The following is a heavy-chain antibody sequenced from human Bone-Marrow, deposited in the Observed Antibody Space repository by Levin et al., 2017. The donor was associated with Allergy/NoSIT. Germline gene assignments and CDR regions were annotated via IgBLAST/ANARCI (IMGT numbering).Heavy chain of an antibody. V-gene: IGHV4-34*01. CDR1: GGSLSNYY. CDR2: INHAGST. J-gene: IGHJ3*02. Sequence: PSETLSLTCAVNGGSLSNYYWSWIRQTPGKGLEWLGEINHAGSTNYKPSLRGRLTLSVDTSRDTFSLRLTSVNAADTAMYFCARSTASDEDAYDIWGQGTMVIVS. D-gene: IGHD5-18*01. CDR3: ARSTASDEDAYDI.